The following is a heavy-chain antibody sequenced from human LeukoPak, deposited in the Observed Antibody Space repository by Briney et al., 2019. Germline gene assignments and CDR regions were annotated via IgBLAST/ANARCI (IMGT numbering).Heavy chain of an antibody. CDR3: AREDAVSSPGFDS. CDR1: GFSISHHW. Sequence: SGGSLRLSCVGSGFSISHHWINWVRQAPGTGLEWVANIRGDGDDLYYADPVKDRFTISRDNLKNSVFLQMNSLRVEDTAVYYCAREDAVSSPGFDSWGQGTLVTVSS. CDR2: IRGDGDDL. V-gene: IGHV3-7*01. D-gene: IGHD2-8*01. J-gene: IGHJ5*01.